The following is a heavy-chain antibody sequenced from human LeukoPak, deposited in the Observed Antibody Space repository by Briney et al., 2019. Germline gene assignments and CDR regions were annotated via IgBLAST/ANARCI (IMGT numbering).Heavy chain of an antibody. Sequence: GGSLRLSCAASGFIFSSYSMNWVRQAPGKGLEWVSSISSSSSYIYYADSVKGRFTISRDNAKNSLYLQMNSLRAEDTAVYYCARVVPDYYFDYWGQGTLVTVSS. V-gene: IGHV3-21*01. D-gene: IGHD2-15*01. J-gene: IGHJ4*02. CDR3: ARVVPDYYFDY. CDR2: ISSSSSYI. CDR1: GFIFSSYS.